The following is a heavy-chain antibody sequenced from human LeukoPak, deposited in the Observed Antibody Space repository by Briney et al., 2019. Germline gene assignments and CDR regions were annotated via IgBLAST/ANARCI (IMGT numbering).Heavy chain of an antibody. D-gene: IGHD4-17*01. V-gene: IGHV1-46*01. Sequence: ASVKVSCKASGYTFTSAYIHWVRQAPGQGLEWMGITNPSGGSTSYAQKFQGRVTVTRDMSTSTVYMELSSLRSEDTAVYYCARDLNGDYPLDYWGQGTLVTVSS. CDR2: TNPSGGST. CDR3: ARDLNGDYPLDY. J-gene: IGHJ4*02. CDR1: GYTFTSAY.